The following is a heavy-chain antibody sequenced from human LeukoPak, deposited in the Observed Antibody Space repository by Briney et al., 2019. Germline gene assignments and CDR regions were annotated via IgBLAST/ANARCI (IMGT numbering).Heavy chain of an antibody. CDR3: ARGGGIAARPGDYFDY. CDR1: GGSISSGSYY. CDR2: IYTSGST. J-gene: IGHJ4*02. V-gene: IGHV4-61*02. D-gene: IGHD6-6*01. Sequence: SQTLSLTCTVSGGSISSGSYYWSWIRQPAGKGLEWIGRIYTSGSTNYNPSLKSRVTISVDTSKNQFSLKLSSVTAADTAVYYCARGGGIAARPGDYFDYWGQGTLVTVSS.